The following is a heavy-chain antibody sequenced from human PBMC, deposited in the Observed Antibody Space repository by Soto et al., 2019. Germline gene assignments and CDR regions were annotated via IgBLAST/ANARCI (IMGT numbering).Heavy chain of an antibody. D-gene: IGHD1-26*01. CDR3: AKDLYVQPPSGWFDP. Sequence: GSLRLSCAASGFPFSDHAMHWVRQTPGKGLEWVSAITGRGDSTYYADSVKGRFTISRDNSKSTLYLQMMSLRAEDTAVYYCAKDLYVQPPSGWFDPWGQGTVVTAPQ. CDR1: GFPFSDHA. V-gene: IGHV3-23*01. CDR2: ITGRGDST. J-gene: IGHJ5*02.